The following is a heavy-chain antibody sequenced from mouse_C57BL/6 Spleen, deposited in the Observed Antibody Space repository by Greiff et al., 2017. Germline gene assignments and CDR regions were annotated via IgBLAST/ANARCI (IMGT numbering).Heavy chain of an antibody. CDR1: GYTFTDYE. V-gene: IGHV1-15*01. CDR3: TSYGNYERCAY. D-gene: IGHD2-1*01. J-gene: IGHJ3*01. CDR2: IDPETGGT. Sequence: VKLMESGAELVRPGASVTLSCKASGYTFTDYEMHWVKQTPVHGLEWIGAIDPETGGTAYNQKFKGKAILTADKSSSTAYMELRSLTSEDSAVYYCTSYGNYERCAYWGQETLVTVSA.